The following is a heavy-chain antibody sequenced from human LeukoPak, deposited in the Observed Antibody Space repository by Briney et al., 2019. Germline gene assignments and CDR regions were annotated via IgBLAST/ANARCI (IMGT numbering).Heavy chain of an antibody. CDR1: GFTFSSYS. CDR2: ISSSSSYI. D-gene: IGHD3-22*01. Sequence: GGSLRLSGAASGFTFSSYSMNWVRQAPGKGLEWVSSISSSSSYIYYADSVKGRFTISRDNAKNSLYLQMNSLRAEDTAVYYCARDSYDSSGYYYYFDYWGQGTLVTVSS. V-gene: IGHV3-21*01. J-gene: IGHJ4*02. CDR3: ARDSYDSSGYYYYFDY.